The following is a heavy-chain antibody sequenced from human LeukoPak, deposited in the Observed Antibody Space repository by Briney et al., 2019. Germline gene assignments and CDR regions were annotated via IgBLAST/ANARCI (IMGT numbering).Heavy chain of an antibody. D-gene: IGHD6-19*01. Sequence: ASVKVSCKASGYTFTDYYIHWVRQTPGQRLEWMGWINANSGVTEYAQKFQGRVTMTRDTSISTAYMELSGLRSDDTALFYCATRIAVAGFDYWGPGTLVTVSS. V-gene: IGHV1-2*02. CDR3: ATRIAVAGFDY. J-gene: IGHJ4*02. CDR2: INANSGVT. CDR1: GYTFTDYY.